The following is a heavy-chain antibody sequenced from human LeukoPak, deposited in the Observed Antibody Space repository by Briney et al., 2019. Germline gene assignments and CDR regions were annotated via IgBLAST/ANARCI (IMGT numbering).Heavy chain of an antibody. Sequence: SETLSLTCAVYGGSFSGYYWSWIRQPPGKGLEWIGEINHSGSTNYNPSLKSRVTISVDTSKNQFSLKLSSVTAADTAVYYCARLASGSYYSSPQYYYYYMDVWGKGTTVTISS. CDR3: ARLASGSYYSSPQYYYYYMDV. D-gene: IGHD3-10*01. J-gene: IGHJ6*03. CDR1: GGSFSGYY. CDR2: INHSGST. V-gene: IGHV4-34*01.